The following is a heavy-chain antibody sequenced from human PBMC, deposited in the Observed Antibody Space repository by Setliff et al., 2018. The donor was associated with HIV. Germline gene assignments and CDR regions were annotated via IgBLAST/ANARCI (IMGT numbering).Heavy chain of an antibody. D-gene: IGHD2-15*01. J-gene: IGHJ3*01. Sequence: SETLSLTCTVSGGSISSHYWSWIRQPPGQGLEWIGETSHSGKTNYNPSLKSRVTISLDTSNNQFSLKVKSVTAADTAVYYCARRQHHLGGFDVWGQGTVVTVSS. V-gene: IGHV4-34*01. CDR1: GGSISSHY. CDR2: TSHSGKT. CDR3: ARRQHHLGGFDV.